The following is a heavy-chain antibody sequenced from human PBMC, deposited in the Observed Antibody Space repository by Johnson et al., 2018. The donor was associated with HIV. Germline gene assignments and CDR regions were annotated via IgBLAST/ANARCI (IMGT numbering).Heavy chain of an antibody. CDR2: ISGSDDST. CDR3: ANLGRYFDWFPTTNDAFDI. Sequence: VQLVESGGGLVQRGGSLRLSCAASGFTFSSYAMSWVRQAPGKGLEWVSAISGSDDSTYYADSVKGRFTISRDNSKNTLYLQMNSLGAEDTAVYYCANLGRYFDWFPTTNDAFDIWGQGTMVTVSS. V-gene: IGHV3-23*04. D-gene: IGHD3-9*01. J-gene: IGHJ3*02. CDR1: GFTFSSYA.